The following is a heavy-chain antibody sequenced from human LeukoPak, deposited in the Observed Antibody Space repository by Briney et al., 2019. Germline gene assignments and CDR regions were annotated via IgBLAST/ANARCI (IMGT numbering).Heavy chain of an antibody. CDR3: AKDIGVGYCNGCLFDY. D-gene: IGHD2-15*01. CDR1: GFTVSSNY. V-gene: IGHV3-53*05. J-gene: IGHJ4*02. CDR2: IYSGGST. Sequence: AGGSPRLSCAASGFTVSSNYMSWVRQAPGKGLEWVSVIYSGGSTYYADSVKGRFTISRDNSKNSLYLQMNSLRTEDTALYYCAKDIGVGYCNGCLFDYWGQGTLVTVSS.